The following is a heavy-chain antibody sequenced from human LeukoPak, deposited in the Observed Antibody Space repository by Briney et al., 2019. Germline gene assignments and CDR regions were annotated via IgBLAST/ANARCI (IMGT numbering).Heavy chain of an antibody. CDR3: AKDGEYSSSWYHHDAFDI. CDR2: ISGSSGII. Sequence: PGGSLRLSCAASGFTFNTYTMNWVRQAPGKGLEWVSYISGSSGIIDYADSVRGRFTISRDNAKNSLYLQMNSLRAEDTAVYYCAKDGEYSSSWYHHDAFDIWGQGTMVTVSS. V-gene: IGHV3-48*01. J-gene: IGHJ3*02. D-gene: IGHD6-13*01. CDR1: GFTFNTYT.